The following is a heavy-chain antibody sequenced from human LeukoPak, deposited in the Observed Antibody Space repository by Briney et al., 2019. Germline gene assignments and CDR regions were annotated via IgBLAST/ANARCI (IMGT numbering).Heavy chain of an antibody. V-gene: IGHV4-34*01. CDR2: INHSGST. J-gene: IGHJ4*02. D-gene: IGHD2-15*01. Sequence: PSETLSLTCAVYGGSFSGYYWSWIRQPPGKGLEWIGEINHSGSTNYNPSLKSRVTISVDTSKNQFSLKLSSVTAADTAVYYCARGRCSGGSCYPFPPSSPTPRYYFDYWGQGTLVTVSS. CDR1: GGSFSGYY. CDR3: ARGRCSGGSCYPFPPSSPTPRYYFDY.